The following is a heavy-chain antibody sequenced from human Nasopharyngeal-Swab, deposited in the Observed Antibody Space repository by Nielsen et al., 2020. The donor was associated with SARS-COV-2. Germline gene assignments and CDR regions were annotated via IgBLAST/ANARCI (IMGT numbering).Heavy chain of an antibody. Sequence: GGSLRLSCAASGFTFSSSWMHWVCQAPEKGLEWVADIKCDGSEKYYVDSVKGRLTISRDNAKNSLYLQMNSLRDEDTAVYYCARESQEGDFDYWGQGTLVTVSS. J-gene: IGHJ4*02. CDR1: GFTFSSSW. D-gene: IGHD1-26*01. V-gene: IGHV3-52*01. CDR2: IKCDGSEK. CDR3: ARESQEGDFDY.